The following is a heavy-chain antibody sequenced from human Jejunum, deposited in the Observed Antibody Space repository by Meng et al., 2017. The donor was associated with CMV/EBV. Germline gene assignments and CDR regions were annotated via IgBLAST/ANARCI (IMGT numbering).Heavy chain of an antibody. CDR2: IHYTGSF. CDR3: AERGGGY. J-gene: IGHJ4*02. CDR1: GVSISSHY. Sequence: HGHLQRSGPGLVTPSATLSLTCTVSGVSISSHYWSWIRQPPGEGFQWIGSIHYTGSFDYHSSLKSRVTISVDTSHRQFSLKLSSVTTADTAVYYCAERGGGYWGQGSLVTVSS. V-gene: IGHV4-59*11. D-gene: IGHD3-10*01.